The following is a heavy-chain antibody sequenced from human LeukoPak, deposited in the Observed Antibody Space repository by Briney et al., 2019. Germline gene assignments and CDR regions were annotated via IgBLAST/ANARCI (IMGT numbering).Heavy chain of an antibody. J-gene: IGHJ6*03. CDR1: GFTVSSNS. CDR3: ATLWFGESGHFYYYYYYMDV. CDR2: IYSDNT. D-gene: IGHD3-10*01. V-gene: IGHV3-53*01. Sequence: PGGSLRLSCTVSGFTVSSNSMSWVRQAPGKGLEWVSFIYSDNTHYSDSVKGRFTISRDNSKNTLYLQMNSLRAEDTAVYYCATLWFGESGHFYYYYYYMDVWGKGTTVTVSS.